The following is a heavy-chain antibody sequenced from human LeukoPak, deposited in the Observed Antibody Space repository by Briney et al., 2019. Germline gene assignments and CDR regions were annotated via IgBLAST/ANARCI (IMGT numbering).Heavy chain of an antibody. CDR3: ARALTPGYCSGGTCSYFDY. Sequence: PSETLSLTCTGSGGSIRCYYWSWVRPPPGKGLGWVGDNYYSGSTNSNPSLKSRVTISVDTSKNQFSLKVSSVTAADTAVYYCARALTPGYCSGGTCSYFDYWGQGTLVTVSS. J-gene: IGHJ4*02. CDR1: GGSIRCYY. CDR2: NYYSGST. D-gene: IGHD2-15*01. V-gene: IGHV4-59*01.